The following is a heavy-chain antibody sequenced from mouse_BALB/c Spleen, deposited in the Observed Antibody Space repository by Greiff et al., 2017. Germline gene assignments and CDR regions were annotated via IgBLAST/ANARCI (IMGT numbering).Heavy chain of an antibody. CDR3: AGSDGADWLAY. V-gene: IGHV5-12-2*01. CDR2: ISNGGGST. Sequence: EVMLMESGGGLVQPGGSLKLSCAASGFTFSGYTMSWVRQTPEKRLEWVANISNGGGSTYYPDTVKGRFTISRDNAKNTLYLQMSSLKSEDTAMYYCAGSDGADWLAYWGQGTLVNVSA. CDR1: GFTFSGYT. J-gene: IGHJ3*01.